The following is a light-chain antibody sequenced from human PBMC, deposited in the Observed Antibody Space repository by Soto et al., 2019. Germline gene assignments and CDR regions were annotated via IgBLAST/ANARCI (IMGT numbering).Light chain of an antibody. V-gene: IGKV3-15*01. Sequence: EIVMTQSPATLSVSPGERATLFCRASQSVRSNFLAWYQQKPGQAPRLLIYGASTRATGVPARFSGSGSGTEFTLTISSLQSVDFAVYYCQQYSAWPLTFGGGTKVEIK. CDR3: QQYSAWPLT. CDR2: GAS. CDR1: QSVRSN. J-gene: IGKJ4*01.